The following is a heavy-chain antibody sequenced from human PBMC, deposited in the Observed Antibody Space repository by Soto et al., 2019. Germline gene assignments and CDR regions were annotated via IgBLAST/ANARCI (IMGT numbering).Heavy chain of an antibody. Sequence: PSETLSLTCTVSGVSISSYYWSWIRQPPGKGLEWIGYIYYSGSTNYNPSLKSRVTISVDTSKNQFSLKLSSVTAADTAVYYCARGGDSSGYPHFDYWGQGTLVTVSS. CDR2: IYYSGST. CDR1: GVSISSYY. J-gene: IGHJ4*02. D-gene: IGHD3-22*01. CDR3: ARGGDSSGYPHFDY. V-gene: IGHV4-59*01.